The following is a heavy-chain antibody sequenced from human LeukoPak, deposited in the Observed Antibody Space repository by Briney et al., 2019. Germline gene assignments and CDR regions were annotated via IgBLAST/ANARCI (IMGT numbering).Heavy chain of an antibody. CDR3: TRVRGLPFDY. CDR2: IRSKAYGGTT. J-gene: IGHJ4*02. D-gene: IGHD4-11*01. CDR1: GFTFGDYA. Sequence: GGSLRLSCTASGFTFGDYAMSWVRQAPGKGLEWVGFIRSKAYGGTTEYAASVKGRFTISRDDSKSIAYLQMNSLKTEETAVYYCTRVRGLPFDYWGQGTLVTVSS. V-gene: IGHV3-49*04.